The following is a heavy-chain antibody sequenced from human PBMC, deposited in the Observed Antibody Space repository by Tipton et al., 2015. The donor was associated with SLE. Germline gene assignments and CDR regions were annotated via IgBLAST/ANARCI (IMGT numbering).Heavy chain of an antibody. Sequence: SLRLSCAASGFTFSSYSMNWVRQAPGKGLEWVSYISSSSSTIYYADSVKGRFTISRDNAKNSLYLQMNSLRAEDTAVYYCARSSSGWFYYFDYWGQGTLVTVSS. CDR1: GFTFSSYS. CDR2: ISSSSSTI. V-gene: IGHV3-48*01. CDR3: ARSSSGWFYYFDY. J-gene: IGHJ4*02. D-gene: IGHD6-19*01.